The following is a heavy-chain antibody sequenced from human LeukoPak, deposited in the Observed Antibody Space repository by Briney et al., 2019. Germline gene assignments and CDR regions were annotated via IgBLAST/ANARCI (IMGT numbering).Heavy chain of an antibody. CDR1: GYGFTSYW. Sequence: GESLQISSKGSGYGFTSYWIGWVRQMPGKGLEWMGIIYPGDSDTRYSPSFQGQVTISADKSISTAYLQWSSLKASDTAMYYCASAFDWLNWFDPWGQGTLVTVSS. V-gene: IGHV5-51*01. CDR2: IYPGDSDT. D-gene: IGHD3-9*01. J-gene: IGHJ5*02. CDR3: ASAFDWLNWFDP.